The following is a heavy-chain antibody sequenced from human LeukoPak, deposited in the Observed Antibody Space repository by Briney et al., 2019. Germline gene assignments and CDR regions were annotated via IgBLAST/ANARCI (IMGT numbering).Heavy chain of an antibody. CDR1: GFTFSSYA. V-gene: IGHV3-23*01. Sequence: GGSLILSCAASGFTFSSYAMSWVRQAPGKGLEWVSAISGSGGSTYYANSVKGRFTISRDNSKNTLYLQMNSLRAEDTAVYYCAKGGKYDSSGYYYVSLHYFDYWGQGTLVTVSS. CDR2: ISGSGGST. CDR3: AKGGKYDSSGYYYVSLHYFDY. D-gene: IGHD3-22*01. J-gene: IGHJ4*02.